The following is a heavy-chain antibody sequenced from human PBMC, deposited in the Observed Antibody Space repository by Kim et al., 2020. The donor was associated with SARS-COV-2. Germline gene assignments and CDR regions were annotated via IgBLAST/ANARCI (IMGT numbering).Heavy chain of an antibody. CDR3: ASAPTFDY. Sequence: GSNKYDADAGKGRFTISRDNSKNTLYLQMNSLRAEDTAVYYCASAPTFDYWGQGTLVTVSS. CDR2: GSNK. J-gene: IGHJ4*02. V-gene: IGHV3-33*01.